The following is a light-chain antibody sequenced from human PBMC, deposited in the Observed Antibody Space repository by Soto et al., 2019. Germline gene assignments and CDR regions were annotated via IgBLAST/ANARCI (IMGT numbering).Light chain of an antibody. CDR2: DAS. J-gene: IGKJ1*01. CDR3: QQRGNWWT. CDR1: QSVSNF. V-gene: IGKV3-11*01. Sequence: ETEVTQSPATLSLSPGERATLSCRASQSVSNFFAWYQQKPGQSPRLLIYDASNRASGIPARFTGSGSGTDFTLTISSVEPEDSAVYYCQQRGNWWTFGQGTKVDIK.